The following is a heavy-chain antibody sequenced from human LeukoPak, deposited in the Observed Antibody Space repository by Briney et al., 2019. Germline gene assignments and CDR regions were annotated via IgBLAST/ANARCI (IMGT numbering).Heavy chain of an antibody. CDR1: GFTFSSYA. CDR3: ARNRGATGYYWVDY. Sequence: GGSLRLSCAASGFTFSSYAMSWVRQAPGKGLEWVSAISGSGGSTYYADSVKGRFTISRDNSKNTLYLQMDSLRVEGTAVYYCARNRGATGYYWVDYWGQGTLVSVSS. V-gene: IGHV3-23*01. CDR2: ISGSGGST. D-gene: IGHD3-22*01. J-gene: IGHJ4*02.